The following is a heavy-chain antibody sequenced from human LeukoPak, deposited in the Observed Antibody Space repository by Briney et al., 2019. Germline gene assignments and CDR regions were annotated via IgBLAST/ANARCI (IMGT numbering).Heavy chain of an antibody. CDR1: GGSFSGYY. CDR2: FYHSGST. J-gene: IGHJ4*02. CDR3: ARDRCSGGSCFAWDFDY. V-gene: IGHV4-38-2*02. D-gene: IGHD2-15*01. Sequence: SETLSLTCAVYGGSFSGYYWGWIRQPPGKGLEWIGSFYHSGSTYYSPSLKSRVTISVDTSKNQFSLKVSSVTAADTAVYHCARDRCSGGSCFAWDFDYWGQGIQVTVSS.